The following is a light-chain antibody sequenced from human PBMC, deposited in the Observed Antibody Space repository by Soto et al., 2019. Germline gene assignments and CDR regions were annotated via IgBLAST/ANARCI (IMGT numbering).Light chain of an antibody. Sequence: EVVMTQSPATLSVSPGERATLSCTASQSIRSNLAWYQQKPGQAPRLLIYGASTRATDIPARFSGGGSGTEFTRTISSLQSEDFAVYYCQQYNNWPPYTFGQGTKLEIK. V-gene: IGKV3-15*01. CDR3: QQYNNWPPYT. CDR2: GAS. J-gene: IGKJ2*01. CDR1: QSIRSN.